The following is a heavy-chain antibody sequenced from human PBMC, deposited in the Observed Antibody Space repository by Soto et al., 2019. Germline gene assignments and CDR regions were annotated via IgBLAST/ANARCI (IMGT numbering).Heavy chain of an antibody. D-gene: IGHD6-6*01. Sequence: GASVKVSCTASGYTFSSYGITWVRQAPGQGLEWMGWISTYTGNTNYAQKLQGRVTMTTDTSTSTTYMELRSLRFDDTALYYCARDYSTYCSSAIGNWGQGTLVTVSS. CDR2: ISTYTGNT. V-gene: IGHV1-18*01. CDR1: GYTFSSYG. J-gene: IGHJ4*02. CDR3: ARDYSTYCSSAIGN.